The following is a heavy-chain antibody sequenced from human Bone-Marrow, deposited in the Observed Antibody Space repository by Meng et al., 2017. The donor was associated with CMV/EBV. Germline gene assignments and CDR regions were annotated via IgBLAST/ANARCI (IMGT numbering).Heavy chain of an antibody. CDR3: ARGIAARPKIIDYLDY. D-gene: IGHD6-6*01. CDR1: YTFSNYD. J-gene: IGHJ4*02. V-gene: IGHV1-18*01. CDR2: ISTYSGNT. Sequence: YTFSNYDSTWVRQAPGQGLQWIGWISTYSGNTNYTQRLRGRVTMTTDTSTSTAYMELRSLRSGDSGVYYCARGIAARPKIIDYLDYWGQGTLVTVSS.